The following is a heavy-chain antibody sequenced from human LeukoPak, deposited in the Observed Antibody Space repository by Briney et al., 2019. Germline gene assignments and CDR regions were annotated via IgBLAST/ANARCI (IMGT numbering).Heavy chain of an antibody. Sequence: PGGSLRLSCAASGFTFSSYSMNWVRQAPGKGLEWVSSISSSSSYIYYAGSVKGRFTISRDNAKNSLYLQMNSLRAEDTAVYYCARGSYGSGSEFDYWGQGTLVTVSS. D-gene: IGHD3-10*01. CDR2: ISSSSSYI. J-gene: IGHJ4*02. CDR3: ARGSYGSGSEFDY. CDR1: GFTFSSYS. V-gene: IGHV3-21*01.